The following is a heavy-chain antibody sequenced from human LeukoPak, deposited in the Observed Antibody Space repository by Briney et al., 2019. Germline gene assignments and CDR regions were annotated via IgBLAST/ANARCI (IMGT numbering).Heavy chain of an antibody. Sequence: GGSLRLSCAASGFTSSSYVMSWVRQAPGKGLEWVSAISGSGGSTYYADSVKGRFTISRDNSKNTLYLQMNSLRAEDTAVYYCAKDPHLWPDAFDIWGQGTMVTVSS. CDR1: GFTSSSYV. CDR2: ISGSGGST. J-gene: IGHJ3*02. D-gene: IGHD3-10*01. V-gene: IGHV3-23*01. CDR3: AKDPHLWPDAFDI.